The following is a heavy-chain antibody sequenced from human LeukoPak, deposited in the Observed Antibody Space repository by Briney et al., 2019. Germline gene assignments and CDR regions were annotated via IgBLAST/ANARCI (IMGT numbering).Heavy chain of an antibody. CDR2: ISWRNIDI. Sequence: GGSLRLSCVASGFTLSSYNMKWVRQAPGKRLEWVSSISWRNIDIEYADSVKGRFTISRDNAKNSLYLQMNSLRAGDTAVYYCARDLGSVGHTYGYWGQGTLVTVSS. J-gene: IGHJ4*02. V-gene: IGHV3-21*01. CDR1: GFTLSSYN. D-gene: IGHD5-18*01. CDR3: ARDLGSVGHTYGY.